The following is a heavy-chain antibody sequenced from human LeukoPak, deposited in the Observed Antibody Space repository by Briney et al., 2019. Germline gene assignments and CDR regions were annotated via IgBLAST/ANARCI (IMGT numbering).Heavy chain of an antibody. Sequence: GESLKISCKGSGYSFTSNWIGWVRQMPGKGLEWMGIIYPGDSETAYSPSFQGQVTISADKSITTAYLQWDSLKASDTAMYYCARHPWGIKVADYWGREPWSPSPQ. J-gene: IGHJ4*02. CDR3: ARHPWGIKVADY. CDR2: IYPGDSET. D-gene: IGHD3-16*01. V-gene: IGHV5-51*01. CDR1: GYSFTSNW.